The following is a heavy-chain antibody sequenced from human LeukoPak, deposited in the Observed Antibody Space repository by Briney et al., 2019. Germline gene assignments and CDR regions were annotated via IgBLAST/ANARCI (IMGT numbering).Heavy chain of an antibody. CDR2: ISYDGSNK. CDR1: GFTFSSYG. CDR3: AKDSHRYCSGGSCYSFDY. V-gene: IGHV3-30*18. J-gene: IGHJ4*02. Sequence: GRSLRLSCAASGFTFSSYGMHRVRQAPGKGLEWVAVISYDGSNKYYADSVKGRFTISRDNSKNTLYLQMNSLRAEDTAVYYCAKDSHRYCSGGSCYSFDYWGQGTLVTVSS. D-gene: IGHD2-15*01.